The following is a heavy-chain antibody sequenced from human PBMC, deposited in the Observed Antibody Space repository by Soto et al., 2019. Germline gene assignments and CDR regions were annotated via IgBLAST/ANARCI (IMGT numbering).Heavy chain of an antibody. D-gene: IGHD2-15*01. CDR2: IKSKTDGGTT. J-gene: IGHJ3*02. CDR3: TTGQDIVVVVAATPYAFDI. V-gene: IGHV3-15*01. Sequence: GGSLRLSCAASGFTFSNAWMSWVRQAPGKGLEWVGRIKSKTDGGTTDYAAPVKGRFTISRDDSKNTLYLQMNSLKTEDTAVYYCTTGQDIVVVVAATPYAFDIWGQGTMVTVSS. CDR1: GFTFSNAW.